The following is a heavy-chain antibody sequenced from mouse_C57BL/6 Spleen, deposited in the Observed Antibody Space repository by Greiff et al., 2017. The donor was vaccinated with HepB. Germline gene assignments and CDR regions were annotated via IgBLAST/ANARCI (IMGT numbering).Heavy chain of an antibody. CDR1: GYSITSGYY. CDR3: AREGYGWYFDV. CDR2: ISYDGSN. J-gene: IGHJ1*03. D-gene: IGHD2-14*01. V-gene: IGHV3-6*01. Sequence: ESGPGLVKPSQSLSLTCSVTGYSITSGYYWNWIRQFPGNKLEWMGYISYDGSNNYNPSLKNRISITRDTSKNQFFLKLNSVTTEDTATYYCAREGYGWYFDVWGTGTTVTVSS.